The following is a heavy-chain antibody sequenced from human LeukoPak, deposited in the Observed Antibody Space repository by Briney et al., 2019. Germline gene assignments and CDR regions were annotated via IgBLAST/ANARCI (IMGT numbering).Heavy chain of an antibody. V-gene: IGHV4-34*01. CDR2: INHNGST. CDR1: GGSFSGYY. J-gene: IGHJ4*02. D-gene: IGHD3-16*02. CDR3: ARGPNDYVWGSYRYRYFDY. Sequence: SETLSLTCAVYGGSFSGYYWSWIRQPPGKGLEWIGEINHNGSTNYNPSLKSRVTISVDTSKNQFSLKLSSVTAADTAVYYCARGPNDYVWGSYRYRYFDYWGQGTLVTVSS.